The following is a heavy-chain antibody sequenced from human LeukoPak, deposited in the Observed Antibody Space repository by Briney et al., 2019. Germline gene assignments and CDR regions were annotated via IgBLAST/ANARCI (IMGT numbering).Heavy chain of an antibody. Sequence: GASVKVSRKASGYTFTSYGISWVRQAPGQGLEWMGWISAYNGNTNYAQKLQGRVTMTTDTSTSTAYMELRSLRSNDTAVYYCARGAALTSGYYYYGMDVWGQGTTVTVSS. D-gene: IGHD3-22*01. V-gene: IGHV1-18*01. CDR2: ISAYNGNT. CDR1: GYTFTSYG. CDR3: ARGAALTSGYYYYGMDV. J-gene: IGHJ6*02.